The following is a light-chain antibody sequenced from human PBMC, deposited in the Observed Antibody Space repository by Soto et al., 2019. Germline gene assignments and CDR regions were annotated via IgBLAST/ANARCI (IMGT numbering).Light chain of an antibody. V-gene: IGKV4-1*01. CDR3: QQYQSIPFT. CDR1: QIVLHISNGNSY. CDR2: WSS. J-gene: IGKJ3*01. Sequence: DIVMTQSPDSLALSLVERATINCRSSQIVLHISNGNSYLAWYQQKPGQPPRLLIYWSSTRESGVPDRFSGTGSGTDFTLTVSSLQAKDAAVYYCQQYQSIPFTFGSRPKVNI.